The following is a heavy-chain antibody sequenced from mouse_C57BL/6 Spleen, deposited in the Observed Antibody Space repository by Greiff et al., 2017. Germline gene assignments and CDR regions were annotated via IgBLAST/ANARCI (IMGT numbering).Heavy chain of an antibody. CDR1: GYTFTSYW. V-gene: IGHV1-69*01. J-gene: IGHJ4*01. CDR3: ARKKEGDYAMDY. CDR2: IDPSDSYT. Sequence: VQLQQPGAELVMPGASVKLSCKASGYTFTSYWMHWVKQRPGQGLEWIGEIDPSDSYTNYNQKFKGKSTLTVDKSSSTAYMQLSSLTSEDSAVYYCARKKEGDYAMDYWGQGTSVTVSS.